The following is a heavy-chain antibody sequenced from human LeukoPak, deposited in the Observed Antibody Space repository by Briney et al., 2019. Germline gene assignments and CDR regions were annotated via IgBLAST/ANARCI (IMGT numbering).Heavy chain of an antibody. CDR1: GGSISSSSYY. Sequence: PSETLSLTCTVSGGSISSSSYYWGWIRQPPGKGLEWIGSIYYSGSTYYNPSLKSRVTISVDTSKNQFSLKLSSVTAADTAVFYCARLTRRGYYFDYWGQGTLVTVSS. J-gene: IGHJ4*02. CDR3: ARLTRRGYYFDY. CDR2: IYYSGST. D-gene: IGHD2-2*01. V-gene: IGHV4-39*01.